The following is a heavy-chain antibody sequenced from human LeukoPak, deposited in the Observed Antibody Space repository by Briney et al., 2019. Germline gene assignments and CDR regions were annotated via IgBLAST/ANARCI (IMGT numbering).Heavy chain of an antibody. Sequence: GGSLRLSCAASGFTFSSYGMHWVRQAPGKGLEWVAVIWYDGSNKYYADSVKGRFTISRDNSKNTLYLQMNSLRAEDTAVYYCARDVGYSSSWYQYYYYYYMDVWGKGTTVTVSS. V-gene: IGHV3-33*01. CDR1: GFTFSSYG. CDR2: IWYDGSNK. D-gene: IGHD6-13*01. CDR3: ARDVGYSSSWYQYYYYYYMDV. J-gene: IGHJ6*03.